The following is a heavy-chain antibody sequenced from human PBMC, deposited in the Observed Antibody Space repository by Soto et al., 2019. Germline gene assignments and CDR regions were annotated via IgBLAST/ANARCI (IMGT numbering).Heavy chain of an antibody. V-gene: IGHV3-23*01. CDR1: GFTFSRDG. CDR3: ANERATTTAFAY. J-gene: IGHJ4*02. D-gene: IGHD4-17*01. Sequence: GGSLRLSCAASGFTFSRDGMSWVRQAPGKGLEWVSLITDNGGSTYHADAVKGRFTIFRDNTKNTLFLQMNSLNAEDTAVFFCANERATTTAFAYWGQGALVTVSS. CDR2: ITDNGGST.